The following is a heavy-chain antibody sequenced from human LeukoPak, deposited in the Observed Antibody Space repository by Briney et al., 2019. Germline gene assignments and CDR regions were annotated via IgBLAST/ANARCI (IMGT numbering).Heavy chain of an antibody. J-gene: IGHJ3*02. Sequence: PSETLSLTCTLSGGSINSSSYYCGWIREPPGKGLEWMGSIFYSGSTYYNPSLKRRGTITVDTSKHQFSLKLSSVPAADAAVYYCARGGGGYSYGYEELDAFDIWGQGTMVTVSS. CDR3: ARGGGGYSYGYEELDAFDI. D-gene: IGHD5-18*01. CDR2: IFYSGST. CDR1: GGSINSSSYY. V-gene: IGHV4-39*01.